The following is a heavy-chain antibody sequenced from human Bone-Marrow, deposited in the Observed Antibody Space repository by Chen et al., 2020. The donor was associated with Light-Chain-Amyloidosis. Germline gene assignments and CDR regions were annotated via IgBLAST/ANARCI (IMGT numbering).Heavy chain of an antibody. CDR3: TRKGGYFDF. CDR2: VSGSTVST. Sequence: EVQLVESGGGLVQPGGSLRLSCATSGFNFSSFGMSWVRQAPGKGLEWVSTVSGSTVSTYYAGAAKGRFIISRDNSKSTLYLQMNSLRAGDTAVYFCTRKGGYFDFWGQGSLVTVSS. J-gene: IGHJ4*02. CDR1: GFNFSSFG. V-gene: IGHV3-23*04. D-gene: IGHD3-10*01.